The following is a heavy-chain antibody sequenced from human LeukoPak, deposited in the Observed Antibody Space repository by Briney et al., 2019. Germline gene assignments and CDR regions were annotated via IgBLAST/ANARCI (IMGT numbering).Heavy chain of an antibody. CDR1: GYTFTSYG. V-gene: IGHV1-18*04. CDR3: ARDGSIAVAGYYFDY. CDR2: ISAYNGNT. Sequence: GALVKVSCKASGYTFTSYGISWVRQAPGQGLEWMGWISAYNGNTNYAQKLQGRVTMTTDTSTSTAYMELRSLRSDDTAVYYCARDGSIAVAGYYFDYWGQGTLVTVSS. D-gene: IGHD6-19*01. J-gene: IGHJ4*02.